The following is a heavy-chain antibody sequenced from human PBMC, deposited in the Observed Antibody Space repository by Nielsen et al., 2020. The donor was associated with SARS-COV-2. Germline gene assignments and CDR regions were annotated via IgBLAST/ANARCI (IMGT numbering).Heavy chain of an antibody. V-gene: IGHV3-30*18. CDR3: AKDATYCSSTICYVGSFYYNDVHC. CDR2: VSYEGSSK. J-gene: IGHJ6*02. Sequence: GESLKISCAASGFTFTNYGIHWVRQAPGKGLEWVAVVSYEGSSKFYADSLKGRFTISRVNSKNMVYLQMHSLTADDTAIYFCAKDATYCSSTICYVGSFYYNDVHCWGQGTAVTVSS. CDR1: GFTFTNYG. D-gene: IGHD2-2*01.